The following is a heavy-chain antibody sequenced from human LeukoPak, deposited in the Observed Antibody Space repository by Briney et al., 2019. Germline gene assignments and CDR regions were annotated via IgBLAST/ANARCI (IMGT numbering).Heavy chain of an antibody. V-gene: IGHV3-30*18. J-gene: IGHJ2*01. CDR2: ISYDGSNK. Sequence: GGSLRLSCAASGFTFSSYGMHWVRQAPGKGLEWVAVISYDGSNKYYADSVKGRFTISRDNSKNTLYLQINSLRAEDTAVYYCAKSNVWYFDLWGRGTLVTVSS. D-gene: IGHD4-11*01. CDR3: AKSNVWYFDL. CDR1: GFTFSSYG.